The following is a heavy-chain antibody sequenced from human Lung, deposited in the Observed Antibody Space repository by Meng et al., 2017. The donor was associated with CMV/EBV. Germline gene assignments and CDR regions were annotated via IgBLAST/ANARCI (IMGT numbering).Heavy chain of an antibody. CDR3: ARDDGSGNVYDFYYGMDV. CDR2: ISRSTHYI. J-gene: IGHJ6*02. CDR1: EFNFSTYS. D-gene: IGHD3-10*01. Sequence: GESLKISCEASEFNFSTYSLNWVRQAPGKGLEWVAFISRSTHYIYYADSVKARFTISRDTAKNSVYLQMNSLRAEDTAVYYCARDDGSGNVYDFYYGMDVWGQGTXVTVSS. V-gene: IGHV3-21*01.